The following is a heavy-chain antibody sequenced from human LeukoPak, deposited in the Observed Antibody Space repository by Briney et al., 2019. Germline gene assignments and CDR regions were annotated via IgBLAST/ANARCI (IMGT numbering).Heavy chain of an antibody. V-gene: IGHV1-69*05. CDR3: ARDKGSRAAIDPNNWFDP. Sequence: ASVKVSXKAYAGTFSSYAISWERQAPGHGLEWMGWIIPIFGTANYTQKFPSRVTSTTDETTSTAYMELSSPRSEDTAVYYCARDKGSRAAIDPNNWFDPWGQGTLVTVSS. CDR2: IIPIFGTA. J-gene: IGHJ5*02. D-gene: IGHD2-2*02. CDR1: AGTFSSYA.